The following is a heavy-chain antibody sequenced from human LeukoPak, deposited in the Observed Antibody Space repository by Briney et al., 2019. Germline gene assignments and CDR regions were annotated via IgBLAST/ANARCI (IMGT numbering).Heavy chain of an antibody. CDR2: TSGSSSTI. V-gene: IGHV3-48*02. CDR3: ARDPGNFDY. Sequence: GSLRLSCAASGFTFSSYSMNWVRQAPGKGLEWVSYTSGSSSTIHYADSVKGRFTISRDNAKNSLHLQMNSLRDEDTAVYYCARDPGNFDYWGQGTLVTVSS. CDR1: GFTFSSYS. D-gene: IGHD6-13*01. J-gene: IGHJ4*02.